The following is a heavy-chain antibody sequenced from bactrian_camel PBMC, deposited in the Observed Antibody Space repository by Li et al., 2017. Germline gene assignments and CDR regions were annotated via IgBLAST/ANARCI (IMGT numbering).Heavy chain of an antibody. CDR3: AAEGARQSRDGKCSTHPPAFGV. CDR1: GYTDDGHC. Sequence: HVQLVESGGGSVRAGTSLTLTCVTSGYTDDGHCMGWFRQVPGKQREKVALIGSDRATHYSQSVKGRFTISKDSAKNTLYLQINDLKPEDSGKYYCAAEGARQSRDGKCSTHPPAFGVRGRGTQVTVS. V-gene: IGHV3S55*01. D-gene: IGHD2*01. CDR2: IGSDRAT. J-gene: IGHJ6*01.